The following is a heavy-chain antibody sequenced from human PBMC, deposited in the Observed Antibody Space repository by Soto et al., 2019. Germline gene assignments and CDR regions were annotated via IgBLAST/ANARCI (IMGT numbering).Heavy chain of an antibody. CDR2: ITSSSYT. V-gene: IGHV3-21*01. CDR3: VAAYPQLAPGN. CDR1: GFTFSSYS. Sequence: VQLVESGGGLVKPGGSLRLSCAASGFTFSSYSMNWVRQAPGKGLERVSCITSSSYTYYADSVKGRFTISRDNAKNSLYLQMNSLRAEDTAMYHCVAAYPQLAPGNWGQGTLVTVSS. J-gene: IGHJ4*02. D-gene: IGHD6-13*01.